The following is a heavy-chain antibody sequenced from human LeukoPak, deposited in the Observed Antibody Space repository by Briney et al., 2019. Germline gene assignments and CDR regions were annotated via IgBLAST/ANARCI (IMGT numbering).Heavy chain of an antibody. CDR1: GYTFTHYC. CDR2: INPSVGIP. Sequence: ASVKLSCKASGYTFTHYCMHWVRQAPGQGLEWMGIINPSVGIPIYAHTVEGRLTTTTDTSTSTVYMELSTLRSDDTAVYYCARVDGYSNWNNYFDYWGQGTLVTVSS. J-gene: IGHJ4*02. CDR3: ARVDGYSNWNNYFDY. V-gene: IGHV1-46*01. D-gene: IGHD6-13*01.